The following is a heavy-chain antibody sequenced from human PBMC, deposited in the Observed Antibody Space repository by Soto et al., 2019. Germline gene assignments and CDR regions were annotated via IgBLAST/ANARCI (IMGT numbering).Heavy chain of an antibody. Sequence: SETLSLTCGVSGGTVASSHWCSWVRQSPGRGLEWIGNVYHTGDTNFNPSLQSRVTFSVDKSNNQFSLRLTSVTAADTAVYFCAREIVTAGGNNYFDPWGPGTLVTVSS. CDR3: AREIVTAGGNNYFDP. V-gene: IGHV4-4*02. J-gene: IGHJ5*02. CDR2: VYHTGDT. CDR1: GGTVASSHW. D-gene: IGHD2-21*02.